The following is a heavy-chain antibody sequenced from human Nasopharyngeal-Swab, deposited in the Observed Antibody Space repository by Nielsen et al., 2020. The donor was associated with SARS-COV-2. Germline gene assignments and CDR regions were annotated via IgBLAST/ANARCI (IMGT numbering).Heavy chain of an antibody. Sequence: SGPTLVKPTQTLTLTCTFSGFSLNTSEMSVSWIRQPPGKALEWLALIDWDDDKYYSTSLKTRLTISKDTSKNQVVLTMTNMDPVDTATYYCARISYDILTGYYVGFDYWGQGTLVTVSS. CDR1: GFSLNTSEMS. J-gene: IGHJ4*02. D-gene: IGHD3-9*01. CDR3: ARISYDILTGYYVGFDY. CDR2: IDWDDDK. V-gene: IGHV2-70*01.